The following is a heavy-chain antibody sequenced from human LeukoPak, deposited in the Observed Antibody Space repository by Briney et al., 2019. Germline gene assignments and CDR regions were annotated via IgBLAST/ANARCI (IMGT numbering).Heavy chain of an antibody. V-gene: IGHV3-30*03. CDR2: ISHDGSEI. Sequence: PGGSLRLSCAFSGVTFNSYGMQWVRQAPGKGLEWMASISHDGSEIHYADSVKGRFTISRDNSENTLYLQMISLRTEDTALYFCTIDYCSICYSYLDFWGQGTQVTVSS. D-gene: IGHD2-21*01. J-gene: IGHJ4*01. CDR3: TIDYCSICYSYLDF. CDR1: GVTFNSYG.